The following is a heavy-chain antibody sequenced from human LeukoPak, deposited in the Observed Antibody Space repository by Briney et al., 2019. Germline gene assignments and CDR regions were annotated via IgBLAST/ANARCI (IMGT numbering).Heavy chain of an antibody. CDR1: GGSISSYY. J-gene: IGHJ5*02. D-gene: IGHD3-16*01. Sequence: PSETLSLTCIVSGGSISSYYWSWIRQSAGKGLEWIGRIYSSGDTNYNPSIKSRVTMSVDTSKSQFSLKLTSVTAADTAVYYCARDVSTSSRIDWFDPWGQGTLVTVSS. V-gene: IGHV4-4*07. CDR3: ARDVSTSSRIDWFDP. CDR2: IYSSGDT.